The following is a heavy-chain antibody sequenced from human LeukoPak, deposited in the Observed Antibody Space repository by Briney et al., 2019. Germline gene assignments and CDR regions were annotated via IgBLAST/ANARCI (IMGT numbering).Heavy chain of an antibody. CDR2: IKQDGSEK. CDR1: GFTFDNYW. J-gene: IGHJ3*02. D-gene: IGHD6-19*01. V-gene: IGHV3-7*01. CDR3: AVYSSGWYNTFDI. Sequence: GGSLRLSCEAPGFTFDNYWMSWVRQAPGKGLEWVANIKQDGSEKYYVDSAKGRFTISRDNAKNSLFLQMNSLGAEDTAVYYCAVYSSGWYNTFDIWGQGTMVTVSS.